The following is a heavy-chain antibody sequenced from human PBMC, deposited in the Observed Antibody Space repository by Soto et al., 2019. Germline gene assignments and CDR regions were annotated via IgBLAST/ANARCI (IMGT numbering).Heavy chain of an antibody. J-gene: IGHJ3*02. Sequence: GASVKVSCKASGYTFTSYDINWVRQATGQGLEWMGWMNPNSGNTGYAQKFQGRVTMTRNTSISTAYMELSSLGSEDTAVYYCATVLRGHDAFDIWGQGTMVTVSS. V-gene: IGHV1-8*01. CDR1: GYTFTSYD. D-gene: IGHD4-17*01. CDR3: ATVLRGHDAFDI. CDR2: MNPNSGNT.